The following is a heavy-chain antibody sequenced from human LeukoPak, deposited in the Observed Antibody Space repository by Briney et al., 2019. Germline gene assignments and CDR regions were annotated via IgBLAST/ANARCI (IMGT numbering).Heavy chain of an antibody. D-gene: IGHD6-13*01. V-gene: IGHV3-23*01. CDR1: GFTFTTYA. CDR2: ISGSGGST. Sequence: GGSLRLSCAASGFTFTTYAMNWVRQAPGKGLEWVSAISGSGGSTYYADSVKGRFTISRDNSKNTLYLQMNSLRAEDTAVYYCAKRAAGTSSYYYYMDVWGKGTTVTVS. CDR3: AKRAAGTSSYYYYMDV. J-gene: IGHJ6*03.